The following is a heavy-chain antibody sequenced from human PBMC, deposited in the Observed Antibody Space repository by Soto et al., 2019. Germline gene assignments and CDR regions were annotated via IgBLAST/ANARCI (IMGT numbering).Heavy chain of an antibody. Sequence: GGSLRLSCAASGFTFSSYDMHWVRQPTEKGLEWVSAIGTAGDTYYPGSVKGRFTISRENAENSLYLQMNSLRAGDTAVYYCARYGDYGNNGGAFDIWGQGTMVTVSS. J-gene: IGHJ3*02. CDR1: GFTFSSYD. D-gene: IGHD2-21*01. V-gene: IGHV3-13*04. CDR3: ARYGDYGNNGGAFDI. CDR2: IGTAGDT.